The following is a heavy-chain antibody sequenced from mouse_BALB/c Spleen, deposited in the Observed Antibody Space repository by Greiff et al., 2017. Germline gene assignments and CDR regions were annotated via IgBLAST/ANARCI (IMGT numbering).Heavy chain of an antibody. Sequence: DVKLVESGGDLVKPGGSLKLSCAASGFTFSSYGMSLVRQTPDKRLEWVATISSGGSYTYYPDSVKGRFTISRDNAKNTLYLQMSSLKSEDTAMYYCARHPLYGRNPNWYVDVWGAGTTVTVSS. V-gene: IGHV5-6*02. CDR2: ISSGGSYT. CDR3: ARHPLYGRNPNWYVDV. CDR1: GFTFSSYG. D-gene: IGHD1-1*01. J-gene: IGHJ1*01.